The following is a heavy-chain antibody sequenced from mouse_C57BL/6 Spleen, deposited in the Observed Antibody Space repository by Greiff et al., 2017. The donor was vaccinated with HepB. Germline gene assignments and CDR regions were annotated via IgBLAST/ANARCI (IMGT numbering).Heavy chain of an antibody. V-gene: IGHV5-9-1*02. CDR2: ISSGGDYI. Sequence: VKVVESGAGLVKPGGSLKLSCAASGFTFSSYAMSWVRQTPEKRLEWVAYISSGGDYIYYADTVKGRFTISRDNARNTLYLQMSSLKSEDTALYYCTREEWYAYWGQGTLGTVAA. J-gene: IGHJ3*01. CDR1: GFTFSSYA. CDR3: TREEWYAY.